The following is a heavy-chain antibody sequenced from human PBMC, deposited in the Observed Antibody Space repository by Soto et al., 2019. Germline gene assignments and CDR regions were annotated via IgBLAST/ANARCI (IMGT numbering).Heavy chain of an antibody. V-gene: IGHV3-21*01. J-gene: IGHJ5*02. D-gene: IGHD1-7*01. CDR1: GFTFSSYS. Sequence: GGSLRLSCAASGFTFSSYSMNWVRQAPGKGLEWVSSISSSSSYIYYADSVKGRFTISRDNAKNSLYLQMNSLRAEDTAVYYRARGGAPSARTTAVTGSFDPWGQGTLVTVSS. CDR3: ARGGAPSARTTAVTGSFDP. CDR2: ISSSSSYI.